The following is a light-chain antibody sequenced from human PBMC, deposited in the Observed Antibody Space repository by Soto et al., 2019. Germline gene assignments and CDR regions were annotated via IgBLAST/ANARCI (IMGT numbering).Light chain of an antibody. CDR1: QSVGGNS. CDR2: GAS. Sequence: EIVLTQSPDTLSLSPGERATLSCRASQSVGGNSLAWYQQRPGQAPRLLIYGASSRATGIPDRFSGSGSGTDFTLTISRLEPEDFAVYYCEQYGSSPYTFGPGTKVVIK. J-gene: IGKJ3*01. CDR3: EQYGSSPYT. V-gene: IGKV3-20*01.